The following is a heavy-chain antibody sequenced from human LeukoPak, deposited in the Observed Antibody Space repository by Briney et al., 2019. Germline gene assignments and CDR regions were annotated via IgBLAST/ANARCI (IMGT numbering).Heavy chain of an antibody. J-gene: IGHJ6*02. CDR1: GFSFSSYC. D-gene: IGHD6-19*01. V-gene: IGHV3-7*01. CDR3: ARDSVAVAGDYYYGMDV. Sequence: GGSLRLSCAASGFSFSSYCMSWVRQAPGKGLEWVANIKQDGSQKYYVDSVKGRFTISRDNAKNSLYLRMNSLRAEDTAVYYCARDSVAVAGDYYYGMDVWGQGTTVTVSS. CDR2: IKQDGSQK.